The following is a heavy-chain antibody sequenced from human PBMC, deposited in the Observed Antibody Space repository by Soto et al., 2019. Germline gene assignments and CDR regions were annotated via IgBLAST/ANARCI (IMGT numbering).Heavy chain of an antibody. D-gene: IGHD3-22*01. Sequence: GGSLRLSCAASGFTFDDYDMHWVRQAPGKGLEWVSGISWNSGSIGYADSVKGRFTISRDNAKNSLYLQMNSLRAEDTALYYWAIGSDYHESSSAFDYWGQGTLVTVSS. CDR3: AIGSDYHESSSAFDY. CDR1: GFTFDDYD. CDR2: ISWNSGSI. V-gene: IGHV3-9*01. J-gene: IGHJ4*02.